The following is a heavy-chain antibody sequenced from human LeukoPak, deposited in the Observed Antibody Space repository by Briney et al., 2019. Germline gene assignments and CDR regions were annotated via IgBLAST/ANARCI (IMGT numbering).Heavy chain of an antibody. Sequence: PGGSLRLSCAASGFTFSSYWMHWVRQAPGKGLVWVSRINSDGSSTNYADSVKGRFTISRDNAKNTLYLQMNSLRAEDTAVYYCAKAGIVVVTSVDYWGQGTLVTVSS. CDR3: AKAGIVVVTSVDY. D-gene: IGHD2-21*02. V-gene: IGHV3-74*01. CDR1: GFTFSSYW. J-gene: IGHJ4*02. CDR2: INSDGSST.